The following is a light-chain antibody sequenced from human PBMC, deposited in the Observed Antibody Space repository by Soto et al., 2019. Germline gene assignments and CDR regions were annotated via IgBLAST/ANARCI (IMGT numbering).Light chain of an antibody. V-gene: IGLV7-46*01. CDR1: TGVVTSSHF. J-gene: IGLJ2*01. CDR2: NTN. CDR3: LLAYTGARL. Sequence: QAVVTQEPSLTVSPGGTVTLTCGSSTGVVTSSHFCYWIQQKPGQAPRTLIYNTNNKHSWTPARFSASLLGGKAALTLSGAQPEDEADFYCLLAYTGARLFGGGTKLTVL.